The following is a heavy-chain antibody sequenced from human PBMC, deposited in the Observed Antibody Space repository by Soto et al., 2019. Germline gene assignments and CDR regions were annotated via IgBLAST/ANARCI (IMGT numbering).Heavy chain of an antibody. J-gene: IGHJ2*01. CDR2: ISTSGSYI. CDR3: ARAVGAITDWYFDL. D-gene: IGHD2-8*02. Sequence: EVQLVESGGGLVKPGGSLRLSCAGSGFTFSSYSMNWVRQAPGKGLEWVSSISTSGSYIYYADSLKGRFTISRDNAKNSLYLQMNSLRAEDTAVYYCARAVGAITDWYFDLRGRGTLVTVSS. V-gene: IGHV3-21*01. CDR1: GFTFSSYS.